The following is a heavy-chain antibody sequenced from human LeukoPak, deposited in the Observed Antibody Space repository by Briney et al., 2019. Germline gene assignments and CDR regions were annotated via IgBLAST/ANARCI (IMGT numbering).Heavy chain of an antibody. CDR3: ARDPTPGLDWFDP. Sequence: GGSLRLSRAASGFTVSSNYMSWVRQAPGKGLEWVANIKQDGSEKYYVDSVKGRFTISRDNAKNSLYLQMNSLRAEDTAVYYCARDPTPGLDWFDPWGQGTLVTVSS. D-gene: IGHD3-16*01. V-gene: IGHV3-7*01. CDR1: GFTVSSNY. J-gene: IGHJ5*02. CDR2: IKQDGSEK.